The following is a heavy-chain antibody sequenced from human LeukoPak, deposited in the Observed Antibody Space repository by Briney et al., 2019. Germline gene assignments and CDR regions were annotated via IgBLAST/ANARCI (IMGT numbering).Heavy chain of an antibody. CDR3: AKDSAVTTSFDY. CDR1: GFTFSSYG. D-gene: IGHD4-17*01. CDR2: ISYDGSNK. V-gene: IGHV3-30*18. Sequence: PGRSLRLSRAASGFTFSSYGMHWVRQAPGKGLEWVAVISYDGSNKYYADSVKGRFTISRDNSKNTLYLQMNSLRAEDTAVYYCAKDSAVTTSFDYWGQGTLVTVSS. J-gene: IGHJ4*02.